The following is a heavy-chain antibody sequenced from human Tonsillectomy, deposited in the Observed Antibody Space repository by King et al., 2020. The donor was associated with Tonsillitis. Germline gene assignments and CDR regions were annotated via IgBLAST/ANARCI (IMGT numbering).Heavy chain of an antibody. Sequence: VQLVESGGGLVQPGGSLRLSCAASGFTFSSYAMSWVRQAPGKGLEWVSAISGSGGSTYYADSVKGRFTISRDNSKNTRYLQMNSLRAEDTAVYYCAKERGDDILFPGEARDAFDIWGQGTMVTVSS. V-gene: IGHV3-23*04. D-gene: IGHD3-9*01. CDR1: GFTFSSYA. CDR2: ISGSGGST. CDR3: AKERGDDILFPGEARDAFDI. J-gene: IGHJ3*02.